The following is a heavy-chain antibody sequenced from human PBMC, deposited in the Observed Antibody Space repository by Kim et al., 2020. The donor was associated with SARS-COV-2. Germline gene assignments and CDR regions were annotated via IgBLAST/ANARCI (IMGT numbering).Heavy chain of an antibody. D-gene: IGHD3-9*01. CDR3: ATDILTGY. J-gene: IGHJ4*02. CDR2: DGET. Sequence: DGETIYAQKFQGRVTMTEDTSTDTAYMELSSLRSEDTAVYYCATDILTGYWGQGTLVTVSS. V-gene: IGHV1-24*01.